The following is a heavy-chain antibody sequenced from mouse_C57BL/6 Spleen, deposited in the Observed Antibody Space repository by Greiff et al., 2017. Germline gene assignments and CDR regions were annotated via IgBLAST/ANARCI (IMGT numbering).Heavy chain of an antibody. D-gene: IGHD2-1*01. CDR3: ARGGGEGNPAWFAY. CDR2: IYPGDGDT. V-gene: IGHV1-80*01. CDR1: GYAFSSYW. J-gene: IGHJ3*01. Sequence: QVQLQQSGAELVKPGASVKISCKASGYAFSSYWMNWVKQRPGKGLEWIGQIYPGDGDTNYNGKFKGKATLTADKSSSTAYMQLGSLTSEDSAVYFCARGGGEGNPAWFAYWGQGTLVTVSA.